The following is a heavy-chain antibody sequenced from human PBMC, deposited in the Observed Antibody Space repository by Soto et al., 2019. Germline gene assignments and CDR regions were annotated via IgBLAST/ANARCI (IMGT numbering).Heavy chain of an antibody. V-gene: IGHV1-69*01. J-gene: IGHJ6*02. CDR2: IIPIFGTA. CDR1: GGTFSSYA. CDR3: ARSHVSYYYDSSGYSGPYGMDV. D-gene: IGHD3-22*01. Sequence: SVKVSCKASGGTFSSYAISWVRQAPGQGLEWMGGIIPIFGTANYAQKFQGRVTITADESTSTAYMELSSLRSEDTAVYYCARSHVSYYYDSSGYSGPYGMDVWGQGTTVTV.